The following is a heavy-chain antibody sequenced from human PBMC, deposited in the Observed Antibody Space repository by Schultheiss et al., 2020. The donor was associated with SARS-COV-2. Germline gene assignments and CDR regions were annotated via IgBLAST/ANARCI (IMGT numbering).Heavy chain of an antibody. D-gene: IGHD2-21*02. CDR3: ARDRAAVVTDYFDS. V-gene: IGHV3-30*15. Sequence: GGSLRLSCAVSGFTFSSYAMHWVRQAPGKGLEWVAVISYDGTNKYYADSVKGRFTISRDNSKNTLYLQMSSLRNEDTAVYYCARDRAAVVTDYFDSWGQGTLVTVSS. J-gene: IGHJ4*02. CDR2: ISYDGTNK. CDR1: GFTFSSYA.